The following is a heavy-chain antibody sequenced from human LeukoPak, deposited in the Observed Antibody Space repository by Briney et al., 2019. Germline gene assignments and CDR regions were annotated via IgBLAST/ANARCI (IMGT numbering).Heavy chain of an antibody. CDR3: ASRKQQLVRSGHSFDY. Sequence: GASVKVSCKASGYTFTSYGISWVRQATGQGLEWMGWINPNSGGTNYAQKFQGRVTMTGDTSISTAYMELSSLRSDDTAVYYCASRKQQLVRSGHSFDYWGQGTLVTVSS. CDR2: INPNSGGT. CDR1: GYTFTSYG. V-gene: IGHV1-2*02. J-gene: IGHJ4*02. D-gene: IGHD6-13*01.